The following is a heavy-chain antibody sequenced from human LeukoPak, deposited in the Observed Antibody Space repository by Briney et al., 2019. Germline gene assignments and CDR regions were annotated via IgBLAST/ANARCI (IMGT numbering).Heavy chain of an antibody. CDR3: AKGPRTVRFGDRHKGIFDY. CDR2: ISGSGGRT. J-gene: IGHJ4*02. D-gene: IGHD3-10*01. V-gene: IGHV3-23*01. Sequence: AGGSLRLSCAASGFTFSSYGMSWVRQAPGKGLEWVSDISGSGGRTYYVDSVKGRFTISRDNGKNMLYLQMNSLRAEDTAVYYCAKGPRTVRFGDRHKGIFDYWGQGTLDTVSS. CDR1: GFTFSSYG.